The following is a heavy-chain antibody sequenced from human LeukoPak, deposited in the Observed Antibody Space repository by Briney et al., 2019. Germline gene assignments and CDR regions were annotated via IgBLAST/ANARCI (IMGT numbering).Heavy chain of an antibody. CDR3: ARDFGSGLDY. J-gene: IGHJ4*02. Sequence: PGGSLRLSCAASGFTFSSYWISWVRQAPGRGLEWVANIKQDGSEKYYVDSVKGRFTIPRDNAKNSLYLQMNSLRAEDTAVYYCARDFGSGLDYWGQGNLVTVSS. CDR2: IKQDGSEK. D-gene: IGHD6-19*01. V-gene: IGHV3-7*01. CDR1: GFTFSSYW.